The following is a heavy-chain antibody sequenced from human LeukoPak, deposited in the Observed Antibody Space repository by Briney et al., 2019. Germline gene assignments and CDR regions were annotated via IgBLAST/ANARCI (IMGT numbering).Heavy chain of an antibody. CDR2: INTNSGT. Sequence: ASVKVSCKASEYTFTGYYMHWVRQAPGQGLEWMGWINTNSGTNYAQKFQGRVTMTRDTSITTAYMDLSSLRSDDTAVYYCARSPWSRGYVDYWGQGTLVTVSS. CDR3: ARSPWSRGYVDY. CDR1: EYTFTGYY. D-gene: IGHD2-8*02. J-gene: IGHJ4*02. V-gene: IGHV1-2*02.